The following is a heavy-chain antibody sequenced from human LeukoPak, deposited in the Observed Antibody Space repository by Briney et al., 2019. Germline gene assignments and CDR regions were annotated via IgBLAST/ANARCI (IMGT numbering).Heavy chain of an antibody. Sequence: SETLSLTCAVYGGSFSGYYWSWIRQHPGKGLEWIGYIYYSGSTYYNPSLKSRVTISVDTSKNQFSLKLSSVTAADTAVYYCAREIRYYYDSSGYSGFHDYWGQGTLVTVSS. CDR3: AREIRYYYDSSGYSGFHDY. J-gene: IGHJ4*02. CDR2: IYYSGST. D-gene: IGHD3-22*01. CDR1: GGSFSGYY. V-gene: IGHV4-31*11.